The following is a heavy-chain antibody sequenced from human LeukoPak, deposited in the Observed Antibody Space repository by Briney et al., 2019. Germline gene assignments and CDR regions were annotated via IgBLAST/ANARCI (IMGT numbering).Heavy chain of an antibody. CDR1: GGSISSYY. J-gene: IGHJ6*03. CDR3: ARVVVVVPAAKSDYYYYYMDV. CDR2: IYTSGST. V-gene: IGHV4-4*07. Sequence: PSETLSLTCTVSGGSISSYYWSWIRQPAGKGLEWIGRIYTSGSTNYNPSLKSRVTMSVDTSKNQFSLKLSSVTAADTAVYYCARVVVVVPAAKSDYYYYYMDVWGKGTTVTVSS. D-gene: IGHD2-2*01.